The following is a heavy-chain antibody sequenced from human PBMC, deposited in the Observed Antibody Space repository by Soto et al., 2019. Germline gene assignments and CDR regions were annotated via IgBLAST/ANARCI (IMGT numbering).Heavy chain of an antibody. J-gene: IGHJ6*03. V-gene: IGHV3-21*01. CDR1: GFTFSSYS. CDR3: ARLFRGDTLFGVVQILGSYYMDV. Sequence: EVQLVESGGGLVKPGGSLRLSCAASGFTFSSYSMNWVRQAPGKGLEWVSSISSSSSYIYYADSVKGRFTISRDNAKNSLYLQMNRLRAEDTAVYYCARLFRGDTLFGVVQILGSYYMDVWGKGTTVTVSS. CDR2: ISSSSSYI. D-gene: IGHD3-3*01.